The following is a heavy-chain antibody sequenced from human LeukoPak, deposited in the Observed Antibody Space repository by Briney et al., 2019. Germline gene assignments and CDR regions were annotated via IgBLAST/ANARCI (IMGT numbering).Heavy chain of an antibody. J-gene: IGHJ3*02. CDR3: AREDSCSSTSCYTKVDTATDDAFDI. D-gene: IGHD2-2*02. V-gene: IGHV1-46*03. Sequence: ASVKVSCKASGYTFTSYYMHWVRQAPGQGLEWMGIINPSGGSTSYAQKFQGRVTMTRDTSTSTVYMELSSLRSEDTAVYYCAREDSCSSTSCYTKVDTATDDAFDIWGQGTMVTVSS. CDR2: INPSGGST. CDR1: GYTFTSYY.